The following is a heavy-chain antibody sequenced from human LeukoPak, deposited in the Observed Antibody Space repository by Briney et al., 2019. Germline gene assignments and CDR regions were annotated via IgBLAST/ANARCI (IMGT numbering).Heavy chain of an antibody. Sequence: NPSETLSLTCTVSGGSISSYYWSWIRQPPGKGLEWIGYIYYSGSINYNPSLKSRVTISVDTSKNQFSLKLSSVTAADTAVYYCARVRGYSYGHTIDYWGQGTLVTVSS. J-gene: IGHJ4*02. CDR1: GGSISSYY. V-gene: IGHV4-59*01. CDR3: ARVRGYSYGHTIDY. D-gene: IGHD5-18*01. CDR2: IYYSGSI.